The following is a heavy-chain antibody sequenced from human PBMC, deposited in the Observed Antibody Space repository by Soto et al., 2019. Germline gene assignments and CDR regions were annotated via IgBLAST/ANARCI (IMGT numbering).Heavy chain of an antibody. CDR1: GGSVNNADYL. CDR2: IYYSGST. J-gene: IGHJ6*02. Sequence: QVRLEESGPGLVKPSETLALICSVSGGSVNNADYLWSWIRHHPENGLEWIGYIYYSGSTRYNPSFTTRATLSIDTSKNQFSLRLNSVTVADTAVYFCARDADYGGSRGGMDVWGRGTTVTVSS. V-gene: IGHV4-31*03. D-gene: IGHD4-17*01. CDR3: ARDADYGGSRGGMDV.